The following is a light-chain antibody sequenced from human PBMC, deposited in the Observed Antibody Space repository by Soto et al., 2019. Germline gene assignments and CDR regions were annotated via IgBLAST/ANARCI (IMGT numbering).Light chain of an antibody. J-gene: IGKJ1*01. Sequence: EVVLTQSPGTLSLSPRERATLSCRASQSVSNNYLDWYQHKPGQAPRLLIYGASNRAPGIPDRFSGSGSGPDFTLTISRLEPEDFAVYYCQQYAASPRTFGQGTLVEVK. CDR1: QSVSNNY. CDR2: GAS. V-gene: IGKV3-20*01. CDR3: QQYAASPRT.